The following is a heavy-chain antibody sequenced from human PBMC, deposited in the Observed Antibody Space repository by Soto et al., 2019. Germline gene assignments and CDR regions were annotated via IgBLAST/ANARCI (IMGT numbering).Heavy chain of an antibody. V-gene: IGHV4-59*08. CDR1: GGSINNYY. CDR3: ARGLGWLVRDFDY. Sequence: PSETLSLTCTVSGGSINNYYWSWIRQPPGKGLEWIAHIFSTGTTSYNPSLKSRVSASVDTSKSQVYLHLNSVTAADTAVYYCARGLGWLVRDFDYWGQGTLVTVSS. CDR2: IFSTGTT. D-gene: IGHD6-19*01. J-gene: IGHJ4*02.